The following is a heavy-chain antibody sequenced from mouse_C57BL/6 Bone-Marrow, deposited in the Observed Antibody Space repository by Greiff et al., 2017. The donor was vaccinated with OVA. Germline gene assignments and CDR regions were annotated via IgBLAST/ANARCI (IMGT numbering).Heavy chain of an antibody. CDR2: IWTGGGT. D-gene: IGHD2-1*01. CDR1: GFSLTSYA. V-gene: IGHV2-9-1*01. CDR3: ATLLFYAMDY. Sequence: VKLMESGPGLVAPSQSLSITCTVSGFSLTSYAISWVRQPPGKGLEWLGVIWTGGGTHYNSALKSRLNISKDNSKSQVFLKMNSLQTDDTARYYCATLLFYAMDYWGQGTSVTVSS. J-gene: IGHJ4*01.